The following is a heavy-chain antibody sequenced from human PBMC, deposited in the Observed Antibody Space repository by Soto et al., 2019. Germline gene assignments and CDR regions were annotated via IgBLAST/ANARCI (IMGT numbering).Heavy chain of an antibody. J-gene: IGHJ6*02. D-gene: IGHD6-6*01. V-gene: IGHV3-73*01. Sequence: EVQLVESGGGLVQPGGSLKLSCAASGFTLSGSAMHWVRQASGKGLEWVGRIRSKADSYATAYAASVKGRFTISRXDXRSTAYLEMNSLKTEDTAVYYCARRSGIAAPVSMDVWGQGTTVTVSS. CDR3: ARRSGIAAPVSMDV. CDR1: GFTLSGSA. CDR2: IRSKADSYAT.